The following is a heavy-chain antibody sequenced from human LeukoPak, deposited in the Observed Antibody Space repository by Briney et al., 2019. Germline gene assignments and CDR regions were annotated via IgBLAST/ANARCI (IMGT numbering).Heavy chain of an antibody. J-gene: IGHJ5*02. Sequence: PGGSLRLSCAASGFTFSSYAMHWVRQAPGKGLEYVSAISSNGGSTYYANSVKGRFTISRDNSKNTLYLQMGSLRAEDMAVYYCARGATIVVVMGWFDPWGQGTLVTVSS. CDR2: ISSNGGST. CDR3: ARGATIVVVMGWFDP. CDR1: GFTFSSYA. D-gene: IGHD3-22*01. V-gene: IGHV3-64*01.